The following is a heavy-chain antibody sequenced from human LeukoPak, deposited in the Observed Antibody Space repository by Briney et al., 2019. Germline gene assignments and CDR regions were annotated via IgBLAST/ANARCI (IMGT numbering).Heavy chain of an antibody. CDR1: GYTFTTYW. D-gene: IGHD3-22*01. J-gene: IGHJ3*02. V-gene: IGHV5-51*01. CDR3: ARSTTPGITMIVVVPTAAFDI. CDR2: IYPGDSDT. Sequence: GESLKISCKGSGYTFTTYWIGWVRQMPGKGLEWVAIIYPGDSDTRYSPSFQGQVTISADKSINTAYLQWSSLKASDTAMYYCARSTTPGITMIVVVPTAAFDIWGQGTMVTVSS.